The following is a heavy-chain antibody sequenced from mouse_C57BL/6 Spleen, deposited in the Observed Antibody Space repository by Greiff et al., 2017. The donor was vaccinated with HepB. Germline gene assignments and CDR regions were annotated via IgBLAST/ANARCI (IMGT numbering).Heavy chain of an antibody. CDR3: AREGYGKGDYFDY. D-gene: IGHD1-1*01. CDR2: IYPGDGDT. Sequence: VQLQQSGAELVKPGASVKISCKASGYAFSSYWMNWVKQRPGKGLEWIGQIYPGDGDTNYNGKFKGKATLTADKSSSTAYMQLSSLTSEDSAVYFCAREGYGKGDYFDYWGQGTTLTVSS. V-gene: IGHV1-80*01. CDR1: GYAFSSYW. J-gene: IGHJ2*01.